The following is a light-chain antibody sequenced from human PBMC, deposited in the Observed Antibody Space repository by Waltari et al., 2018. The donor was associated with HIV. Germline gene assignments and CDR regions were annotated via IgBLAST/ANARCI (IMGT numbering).Light chain of an antibody. CDR1: QSVSSN. V-gene: IGKV3-15*01. Sequence: EIVMTQSPATLSVSPGERATLSCRASQSVSSNLAWYQQKPGQAPRLLIYGASTRTTGIAPRFSGSGSETEFTLTINSLQSEDFAVYYCQQYNNWPPTFGQGTKLEIK. J-gene: IGKJ2*01. CDR3: QQYNNWPPT. CDR2: GAS.